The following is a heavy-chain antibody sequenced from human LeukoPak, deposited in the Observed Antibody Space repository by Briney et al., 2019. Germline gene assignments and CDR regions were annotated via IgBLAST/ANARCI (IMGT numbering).Heavy chain of an antibody. J-gene: IGHJ4*02. Sequence: ASVKVSCKASGYTFTAYSMHWVRQAPGQGLEWMGWVNPNSGGTNYAQKFQGRVTMTRDTSITTAYMEPSRLRSDDTAVYYCARGGHLRFLEWLLSYWGQGTLVTVSS. D-gene: IGHD3-3*01. CDR1: GYTFTAYS. CDR2: VNPNSGGT. V-gene: IGHV1-2*02. CDR3: ARGGHLRFLEWLLSY.